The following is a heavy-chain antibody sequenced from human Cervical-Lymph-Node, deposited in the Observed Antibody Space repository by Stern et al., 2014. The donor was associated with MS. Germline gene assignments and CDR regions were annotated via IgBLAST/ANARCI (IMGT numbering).Heavy chain of an antibody. D-gene: IGHD3-10*01. CDR3: ARGTNIYNMVLTDAPGFDY. V-gene: IGHV1-46*01. Sequence: QVQLVQSGAEVKKPGASVKVSCKASGYTFTSYYMHWVRQAPGQGLEWMGIINPSGGSTSYAQKFQGRVTMTRDTSTSTVYMELSSLRSEDTAVYYCARGTNIYNMVLTDAPGFDYWGQGTLVTVSS. CDR1: GYTFTSYY. J-gene: IGHJ4*02. CDR2: INPSGGST.